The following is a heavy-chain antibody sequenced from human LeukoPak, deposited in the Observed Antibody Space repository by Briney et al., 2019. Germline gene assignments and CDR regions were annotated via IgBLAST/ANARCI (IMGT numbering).Heavy chain of an antibody. CDR1: GFTLSSYA. Sequence: PGGSLRLSCAASGFTLSSYAMSWVRQAPGKGLEWVSAISGSSGITYYGDSVKGRFTISRDTSKNTLFLHMNSLRAEDTAVYYCAKDNTPHPYYFECWGQGTLVTVSS. J-gene: IGHJ4*02. CDR2: ISGSSGIT. D-gene: IGHD2/OR15-2a*01. V-gene: IGHV3-23*01. CDR3: AKDNTPHPYYFEC.